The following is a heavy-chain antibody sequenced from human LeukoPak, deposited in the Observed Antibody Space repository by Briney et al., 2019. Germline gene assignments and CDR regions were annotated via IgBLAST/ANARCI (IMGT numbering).Heavy chain of an antibody. Sequence: GESLRLSCTASGLPFNNAWMSWVRQAPGKGLEWVGRIKSKADGGTTDHAAPVKGRFTISRDDSKDTLYLQMNSLKTEDTAVYYCTTVGLYNILTGYYHDSFDMWGQGTMVTVSS. D-gene: IGHD3-9*01. V-gene: IGHV3-15*01. CDR2: IKSKADGGTT. J-gene: IGHJ3*02. CDR1: GLPFNNAW. CDR3: TTVGLYNILTGYYHDSFDM.